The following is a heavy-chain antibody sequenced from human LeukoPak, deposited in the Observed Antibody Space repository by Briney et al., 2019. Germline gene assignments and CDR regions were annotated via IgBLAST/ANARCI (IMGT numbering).Heavy chain of an antibody. Sequence: GGSLRLSCAASGFTISSYAMSWVRQAPGKGLEWVSAISGSGGISYYADSVKARFTISRHNSKNTLYLQMNRLSAEDTAVYYCASTQYSSGWYNWFDPWGQGTLVTVSS. CDR2: ISGSGGIS. CDR1: GFTISSYA. D-gene: IGHD6-19*01. CDR3: ASTQYSSGWYNWFDP. J-gene: IGHJ5*02. V-gene: IGHV3-23*01.